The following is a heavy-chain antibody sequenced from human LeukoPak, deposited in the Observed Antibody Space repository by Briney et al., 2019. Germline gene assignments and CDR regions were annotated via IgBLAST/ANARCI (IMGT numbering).Heavy chain of an antibody. CDR2: IYYSGST. J-gene: IGHJ5*02. CDR3: ARTYCSGGSCYRGGFDP. V-gene: IGHV4-31*03. Sequence: SKTLSLTCTVSGGSISSGGYYWSWIRQHPGKGLEWIGYIYYSGSTYYNPSLKSRVTISVDTSKNQFSLKLSSVTAADTAVYYCARTYCSGGSCYRGGFDPWGQGTLVTVSS. CDR1: GGSISSGGYY. D-gene: IGHD2-15*01.